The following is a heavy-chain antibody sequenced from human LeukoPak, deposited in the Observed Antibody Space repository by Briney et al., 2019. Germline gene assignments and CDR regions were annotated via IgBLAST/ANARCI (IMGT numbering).Heavy chain of an antibody. Sequence: ASVKVSCKASGYTFTGYYMHWVRQAPGQGLEWMGWINPNSGGTNYAQKFQGWVTMTRDTSISTAYMELSRLRSDDTAVYYCARDIGDDILTGYPAKAPYYYYYGMDVWGQGTTVTVSS. CDR2: INPNSGGT. D-gene: IGHD3-9*01. CDR1: GYTFTGYY. J-gene: IGHJ6*02. V-gene: IGHV1-2*04. CDR3: ARDIGDDILTGYPAKAPYYYYYGMDV.